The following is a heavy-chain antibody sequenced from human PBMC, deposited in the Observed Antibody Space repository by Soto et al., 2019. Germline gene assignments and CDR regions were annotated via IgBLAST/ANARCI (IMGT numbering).Heavy chain of an antibody. D-gene: IGHD3-9*01. J-gene: IGHJ4*02. CDR3: ARARYYDILTGYYQLFDY. V-gene: IGHV3-11*01. CDR1: GFTFSDYY. Sequence: GGSLILSCAASGFTFSDYYMSWIRQAPGKGLEWVSYISSSGSTIYYADSVKGRFTISRDNAKNSLYLQMNSLRAEDTAVYYCARARYYDILTGYYQLFDYWGQGTLVTVSS. CDR2: ISSSGSTI.